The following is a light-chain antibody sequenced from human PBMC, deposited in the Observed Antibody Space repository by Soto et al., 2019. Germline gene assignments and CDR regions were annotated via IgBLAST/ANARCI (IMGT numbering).Light chain of an antibody. CDR3: QQYGAPPHT. V-gene: IGKV3-20*01. CDR1: QNIYINS. Sequence: EIVLTQSPYTLSLSPGERATLSCRASQNIYINSLAWYQQRPGQAPRLLIYGASTRATAVPDRFSGSGSGTDFALTISRLEPDDFAVYYCQQYGAPPHTFGPGTKVD. J-gene: IGKJ3*01. CDR2: GAS.